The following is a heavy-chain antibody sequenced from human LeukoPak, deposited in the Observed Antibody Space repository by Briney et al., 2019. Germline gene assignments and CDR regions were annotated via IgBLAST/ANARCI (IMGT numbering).Heavy chain of an antibody. J-gene: IGHJ4*02. V-gene: IGHV4-59*01. CDR3: ARHLGVAVAGEEVDY. CDR1: GGSISSYY. D-gene: IGHD6-19*01. CDR2: IYYSGST. Sequence: SETLSLTCTVSGGSISSYYWSWIRQPPGKGLEWIGYIYYSGSTNYNPSLKSRVTISVDTSKNQFSLKLSSVTAADTAVYYCARHLGVAVAGEEVDYWGQGTLVTVSS.